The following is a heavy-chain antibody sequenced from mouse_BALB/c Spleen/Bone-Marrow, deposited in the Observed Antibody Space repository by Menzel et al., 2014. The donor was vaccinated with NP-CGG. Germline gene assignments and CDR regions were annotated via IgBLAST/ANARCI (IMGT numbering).Heavy chain of an antibody. D-gene: IGHD1-1*01. J-gene: IGHJ3*01. CDR1: GFNIKDTY. CDR3: ASYYYGSSLFAY. Sequence: EVKLMESGAELVKPGASVKLSCTASGFNIKDTYMHWVKQRPEQGLEWIGRIDPANGNTKYDPKFQGKATITADTPSNTAYLQLSSLTSEDTAVYYCASYYYGSSLFAYWGQGTLVTVSA. V-gene: IGHV14-3*02. CDR2: IDPANGNT.